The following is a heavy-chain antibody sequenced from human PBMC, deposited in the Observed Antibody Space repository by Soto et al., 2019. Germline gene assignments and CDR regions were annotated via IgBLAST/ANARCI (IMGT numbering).Heavy chain of an antibody. D-gene: IGHD6-6*01. Sequence: GESLKISCKGSGYSFTSYWIGWVRQMPGKGLEWMGIIYPGDSDTRYSPSFQGQVTISADKSISTAYLQWSSLKASDTAMYYCARHGSIAARPGYYYYYGIDVWGQGTTVTVSS. V-gene: IGHV5-51*01. CDR1: GYSFTSYW. CDR3: ARHGSIAARPGYYYYYGIDV. CDR2: IYPGDSDT. J-gene: IGHJ6*02.